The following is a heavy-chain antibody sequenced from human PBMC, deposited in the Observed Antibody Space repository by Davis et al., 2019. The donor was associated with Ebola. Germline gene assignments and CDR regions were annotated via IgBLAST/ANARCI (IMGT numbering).Heavy chain of an antibody. V-gene: IGHV4-34*01. J-gene: IGHJ5*02. CDR3: ARHAGGYWFDP. CDR2: INHSGST. D-gene: IGHD3-10*01. Sequence: GSLRLSCAVYGGSFSGYYWSWIRQPPGKGLEWIGEINHSGSTNYNPSLKRRVTISVDTSKNQFSLKLSSVTAADTAVYYCARHAGGYWFDPWGQGTLVTVSS. CDR1: GGSFSGYY.